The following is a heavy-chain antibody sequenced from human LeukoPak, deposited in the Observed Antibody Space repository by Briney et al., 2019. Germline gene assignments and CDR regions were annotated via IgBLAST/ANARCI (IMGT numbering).Heavy chain of an antibody. D-gene: IGHD3-9*01. CDR2: ISGSGGST. V-gene: IGHV3-23*01. Sequence: QPGGSLRLSCAASGFTFSSYAMSWVRQAPGKGLEWVSAISGSGGSTYYADSVKGRFTISRDNPKNTLYLQMNSLRAEDTAVYYCAKVLTFDYAGNWFDPWGQGTLVTVSS. CDR3: AKVLTFDYAGNWFDP. CDR1: GFTFSSYA. J-gene: IGHJ5*02.